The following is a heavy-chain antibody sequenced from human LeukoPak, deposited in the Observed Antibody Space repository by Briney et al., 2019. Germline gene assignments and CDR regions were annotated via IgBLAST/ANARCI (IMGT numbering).Heavy chain of an antibody. Sequence: PGGSLRLSCAASGFTFTTYAMSWVRQAAGKGLEWVSAVTGGGSTYYADSVKGRFTISRDNSKNTLYLQMNSLRAEDTAVYYCATSVVVVAACGYWGQGTLVTVSS. V-gene: IGHV3-23*01. CDR1: GFTFTTYA. J-gene: IGHJ4*02. CDR3: ATSVVVVAACGY. D-gene: IGHD2-15*01. CDR2: VTGGGST.